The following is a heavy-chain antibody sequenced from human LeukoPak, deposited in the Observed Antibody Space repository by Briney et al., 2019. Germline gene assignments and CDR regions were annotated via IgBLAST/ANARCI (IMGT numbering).Heavy chain of an antibody. D-gene: IGHD3-9*01. CDR2: INSNSGGT. Sequence: GAPVKVSCKASGYTFTGYYMHWVRQAPGQGLEWMGWINSNSGGTNYAQKFQGRVTMTRDTSISTAYMELSRLRSDDTAVYYCARVVLRYFDWLLYDYYGMDVWGQGTTVIVSS. V-gene: IGHV1-2*02. CDR3: ARVVLRYFDWLLYDYYGMDV. CDR1: GYTFTGYY. J-gene: IGHJ6*02.